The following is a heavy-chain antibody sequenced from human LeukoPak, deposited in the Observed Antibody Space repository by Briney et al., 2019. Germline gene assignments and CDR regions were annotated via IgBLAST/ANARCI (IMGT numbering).Heavy chain of an antibody. J-gene: IGHJ4*02. CDR2: ISSSSSYI. V-gene: IGHV3-21*01. CDR3: ARDGSSWYEDPYYFDY. Sequence: PGGSLRLSCAASGFTFSSYSMNWVRQAPGKGLEWVSSISSSSSYIYYADSVKGRFTISRDNAKSSLYLQMSSLRAEDTAVYYCARDGSSWYEDPYYFDYWGQGTLVTVSS. D-gene: IGHD6-13*01. CDR1: GFTFSSYS.